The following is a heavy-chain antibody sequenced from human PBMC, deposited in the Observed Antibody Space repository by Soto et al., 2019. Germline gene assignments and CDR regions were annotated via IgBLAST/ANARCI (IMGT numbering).Heavy chain of an antibody. J-gene: IGHJ6*02. CDR1: GFTFGDYA. V-gene: IGHV3-49*03. Sequence: SLRLSCTASGFTFGDYAMSWFRQAPGKGLEWVGFIRSKAYGGTTEYAASVKGRFTISRDDSKSIAYLQMNSLKTEDTAVYYCTRDVAMYYDFWSGYLPSPYGMDVWGQGTTVTVSS. D-gene: IGHD3-3*01. CDR3: TRDVAMYYDFWSGYLPSPYGMDV. CDR2: IRSKAYGGTT.